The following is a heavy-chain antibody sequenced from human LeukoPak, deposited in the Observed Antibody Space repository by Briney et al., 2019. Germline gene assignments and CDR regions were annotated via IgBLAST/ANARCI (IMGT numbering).Heavy chain of an antibody. V-gene: IGHV7-4-1*02. J-gene: IGHJ6*03. Sequence: GASVKVSCKASGYTFTSYDINWVRQAPGQGLEWMGWINTNTGNPTYAQGFTGRFVFSLDTSVSTAYLQISSLKAEDTAVYYCARGYNHNSPYYYYMDVWGKGTTVTVSS. CDR3: ARGYNHNSPYYYYMDV. CDR2: INTNTGNP. CDR1: GYTFTSYD. D-gene: IGHD5-24*01.